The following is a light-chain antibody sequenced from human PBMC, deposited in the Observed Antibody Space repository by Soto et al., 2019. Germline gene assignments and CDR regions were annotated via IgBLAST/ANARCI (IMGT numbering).Light chain of an antibody. CDR1: QSVSSN. Sequence: EIVMTQSPATLSVSPGERATLSCRASQSVSSNLAWYQQKPGQAPRLLIYGASTRATGIPARFSGSGSGTEFTLTISRLQFEDFAVYYCQQYNNWPPWTVGQGTKVEIK. CDR3: QQYNNWPPWT. CDR2: GAS. V-gene: IGKV3-15*01. J-gene: IGKJ1*01.